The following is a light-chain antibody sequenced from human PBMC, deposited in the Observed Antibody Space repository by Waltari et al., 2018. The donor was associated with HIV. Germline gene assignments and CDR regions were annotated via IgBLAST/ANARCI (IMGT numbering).Light chain of an antibody. Sequence: QSVLPQPPSASGTPGQRVNIPCSGGSPNIGSNPVNWYRQFPGEAPKLLIYTNIQRPSGVPDRFSGSKSGTSASLAISGLQSEDEADFYCAVWDDSLRSVLFGGGTRLTVL. CDR2: TNI. CDR1: SPNIGSNP. CDR3: AVWDDSLRSVL. V-gene: IGLV1-44*01. J-gene: IGLJ3*02.